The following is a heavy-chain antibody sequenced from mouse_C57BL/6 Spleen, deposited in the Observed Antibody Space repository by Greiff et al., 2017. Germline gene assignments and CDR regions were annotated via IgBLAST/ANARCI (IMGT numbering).Heavy chain of an antibody. D-gene: IGHD2-4*01. CDR3: ASIYYDYDGFAD. J-gene: IGHJ3*01. Sequence: EVMLVESGAELVKPGASVKLSCTASGFNIKDYYMHWVKQRTEQGLEWIGRIDPEDGETIYAPKFQGKATITADTSSNTAYLQLRSLTSEDTAVYYCASIYYDYDGFADWGQGTLVTVSA. V-gene: IGHV14-2*01. CDR1: GFNIKDYY. CDR2: IDPEDGET.